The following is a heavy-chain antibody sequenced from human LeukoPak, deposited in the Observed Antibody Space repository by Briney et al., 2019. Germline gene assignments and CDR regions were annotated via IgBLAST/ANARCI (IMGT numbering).Heavy chain of an antibody. D-gene: IGHD3-3*01. Sequence: AETLSLTCTVSGGSISSSSYYWGWIRQPPGKGLEWIGSIYYSGSTYYNPSLKSRVTISVDTSKNQFSLKLSSVTAADTAVYYCARERSGSLHNWFDPWGQGTLVTVSS. CDR3: ARERSGSLHNWFDP. J-gene: IGHJ5*02. V-gene: IGHV4-39*07. CDR2: IYYSGST. CDR1: GGSISSSSYY.